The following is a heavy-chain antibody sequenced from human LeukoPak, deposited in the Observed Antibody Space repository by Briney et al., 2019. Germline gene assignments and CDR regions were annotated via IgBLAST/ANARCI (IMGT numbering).Heavy chain of an antibody. J-gene: IGHJ4*02. CDR3: AGDQTELGPTTVDH. D-gene: IGHD1-14*01. CDR1: GFSFSPYW. Sequence: GGSLRLSCVGSGFSFSPYWMHWVRQDPVKGLVWVARISSDGSDTKYADSVKGRFTISRDNAKNTLYLQMNSLRAEDTAPYYCAGDQTELGPTTVDHWGQGTQVTVSS. CDR2: ISSDGSDT. V-gene: IGHV3-74*03.